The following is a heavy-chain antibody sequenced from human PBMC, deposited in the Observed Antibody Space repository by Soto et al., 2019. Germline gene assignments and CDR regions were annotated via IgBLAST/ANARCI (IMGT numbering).Heavy chain of an antibody. CDR3: AKAGRPGQLWLNPPIND. D-gene: IGHD5-18*01. CDR2: IYYSGST. V-gene: IGHV4-31*03. CDR1: GGSISSGGYY. J-gene: IGHJ4*02. Sequence: SETLSLTCTVSGGSISSGGYYWSWIRQHPGKGLEWIGYIYYSGSTYYNPSLKSRVTISVDTSKNQFSLKLSSVTAADTAVYYCAKAGRPGQLWLNPPINDWGQGTLVTVSS.